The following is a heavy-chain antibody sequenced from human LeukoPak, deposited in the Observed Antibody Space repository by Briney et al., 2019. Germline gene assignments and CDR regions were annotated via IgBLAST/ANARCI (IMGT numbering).Heavy chain of an antibody. CDR1: GGSISSSSYY. J-gene: IGHJ4*02. Sequence: SETLSLTCTVSGGSISSSSYYWGWIRQPPGKGLEWIGSIYYSGSTYYNPSLKSRVTISVDTSKNQFSLKLSSVTAADTAVYYCASHYYDYVWGSYRPRGFYFDYWGQGTLVTVSS. CDR3: ASHYYDYVWGSYRPRGFYFDY. V-gene: IGHV4-39*01. D-gene: IGHD3-16*02. CDR2: IYYSGST.